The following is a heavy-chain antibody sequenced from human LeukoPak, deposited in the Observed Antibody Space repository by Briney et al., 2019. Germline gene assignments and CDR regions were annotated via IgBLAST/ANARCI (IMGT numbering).Heavy chain of an antibody. Sequence: GGSLRLSCVGSGFTFRSHAMSWVRQAPEKGLEFVSGIYENGGTTYYADSVKGRFSISRDNSKNTLYLQMDSLRGGDTAVYYCAKDFRIGYSAHFDYWGQGALVTVSS. CDR3: AKDFRIGYSAHFDY. D-gene: IGHD2-21*01. V-gene: IGHV3-23*01. J-gene: IGHJ4*02. CDR1: GFTFRSHA. CDR2: IYENGGTT.